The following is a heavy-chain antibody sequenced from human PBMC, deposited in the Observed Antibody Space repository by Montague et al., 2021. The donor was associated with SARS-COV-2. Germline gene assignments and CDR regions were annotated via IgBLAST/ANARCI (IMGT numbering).Heavy chain of an antibody. CDR2: IYYSGST. J-gene: IGHJ3*01. V-gene: IGHV4-59*01. D-gene: IGHD3-22*01. Sequence: SETLSLTCTVSGGSISSYYWSWIRQPPGKGLEWIGYIYYSGSTNYNPSLKSRVTISVDTSKNQFSLKLSSVTAADTAVYYCARGGYYDHAFDLGGQGAMVTVAA. CDR1: GGSISSYY. CDR3: ARGGYYDHAFDL.